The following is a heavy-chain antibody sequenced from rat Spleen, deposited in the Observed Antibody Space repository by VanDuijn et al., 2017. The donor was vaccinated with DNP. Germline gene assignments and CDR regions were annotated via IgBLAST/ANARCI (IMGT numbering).Heavy chain of an antibody. D-gene: IGHD1-12*02. CDR3: ARGTMMVVTPFAY. V-gene: IGHV5-22*01. CDR2: ISFEGYST. Sequence: EVQLVESGGGLVQPGRSMKLSCAASGFTFTDYHMAWVRQAPKKGLEWVASISFEGYSTYYGDSVKGRFTISRDNAKSTLYLQMDSLRSEDTATYYCARGTMMVVTPFAYWGQGTPVTVSS. CDR1: GFTFTDYH. J-gene: IGHJ3*01.